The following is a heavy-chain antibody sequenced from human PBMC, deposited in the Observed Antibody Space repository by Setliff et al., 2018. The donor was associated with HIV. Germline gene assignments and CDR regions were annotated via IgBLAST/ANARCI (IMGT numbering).Heavy chain of an antibody. CDR3: AREERYYEGKGALDY. CDR1: GYTFTAYY. D-gene: IGHD3-22*01. J-gene: IGHJ4*02. V-gene: IGHV1-2*02. Sequence: ASVKVSCKTSGYTFTAYYIHWVRQAPGQGLEWMGWINSNNGGTKYAQNFQGRVTMTRDTSITTAYMELSSLISDDTAVYYCAREERYYEGKGALDYWGQGMLVTVSS. CDR2: INSNNGGT.